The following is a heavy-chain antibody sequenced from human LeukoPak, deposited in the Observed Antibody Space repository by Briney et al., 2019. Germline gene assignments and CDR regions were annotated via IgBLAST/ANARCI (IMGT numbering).Heavy chain of an antibody. CDR2: ISGSGDST. J-gene: IGHJ4*02. V-gene: IGHV3-23*01. CDR3: AKENPHNDY. Sequence: GGSLRLSCAVSGFTFSSYALSWVRQAPGRGLEWVSAISGSGDSTYYADSVKGRFTISRDNSKNTLYLQMNSLRAEDTALYYCAKENPHNDYWGQGTQVTVSS. CDR1: GFTFSSYA.